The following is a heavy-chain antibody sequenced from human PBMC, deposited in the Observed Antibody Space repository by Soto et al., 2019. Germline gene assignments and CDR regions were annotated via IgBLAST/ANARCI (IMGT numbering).Heavy chain of an antibody. CDR1: GYSFTSYW. D-gene: IGHD2-21*01. CDR3: ARSSGDGYYYYGIDV. V-gene: IGHV5-51*01. J-gene: IGHJ6*02. Sequence: PGESLKISCKGSGYSFTSYWIGWVRQMPGKGLEWMGIIYPGDSDTRYSPSFQGQVTISADKSISTAYLQWSSLKASDTAMYYCARSSGDGYYYYGIDVWGQGTTVTVS. CDR2: IYPGDSDT.